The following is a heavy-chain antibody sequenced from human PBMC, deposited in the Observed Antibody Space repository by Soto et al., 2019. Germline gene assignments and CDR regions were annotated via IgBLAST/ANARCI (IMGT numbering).Heavy chain of an antibody. D-gene: IGHD3-10*01. J-gene: IGHJ2*01. CDR3: ARYYYGSGSTYWYFDL. V-gene: IGHV4-59*01. CDR2: IHYTGNT. CDR1: GGSITTNF. Sequence: PSETLSLTCTVSGGSITTNFWSWIRQPPGKGLEWIGYIHYTGNTNYNPSLKSRATISVDTSKNQFSLRLTSVTAADTAVYYCARYYYGSGSTYWYFDLWGRGTLVTVSS.